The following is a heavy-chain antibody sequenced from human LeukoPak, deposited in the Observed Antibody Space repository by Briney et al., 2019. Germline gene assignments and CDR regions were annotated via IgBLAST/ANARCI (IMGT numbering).Heavy chain of an antibody. V-gene: IGHV3-74*01. CDR3: AKVLGGLWPGIDY. J-gene: IGHJ4*02. Sequence: GGSLRLSCTASGFTFSTHSMHWVRQAPGKGPVWVSRINSDGSSTRYADSVTGRFTISRDNAKNTVYLQMNSLRAEDTAVYYCAKVLGGLWPGIDYWGQGTVVTVSS. CDR2: INSDGSST. CDR1: GFTFSTHS. D-gene: IGHD2-15*01.